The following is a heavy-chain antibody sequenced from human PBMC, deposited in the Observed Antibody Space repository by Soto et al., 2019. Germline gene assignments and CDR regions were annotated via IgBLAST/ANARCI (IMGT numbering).Heavy chain of an antibody. CDR3: AXGRIAVARVWFDP. CDR2: ISAYNGNT. Sequence: VKVSCKASGYTFTSYGISWVRQAPGQGLEWMGWISAYNGNTNYAQKLQGRVTMTTHTSTSTAYMELRSLRSDDTAVYYCAXGRIAVARVWFDPWGQGTLVTVSS. V-gene: IGHV1-18*04. J-gene: IGHJ5*02. CDR1: GYTFTSYG. D-gene: IGHD6-19*01.